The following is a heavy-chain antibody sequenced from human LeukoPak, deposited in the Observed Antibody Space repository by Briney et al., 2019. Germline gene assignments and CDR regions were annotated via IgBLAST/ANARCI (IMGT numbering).Heavy chain of an antibody. J-gene: IGHJ4*02. CDR1: GGSFSGYY. Sequence: SETLSLTCAVYGGSFSGYYWSWIRQPPGKGLEWIGEINHSGSTNYNPSLKSRVTISVDRSKNQFSLKLSSVTATDTAVYYCASMYYDFWSGYSRGLDYWGQGTLVTVSS. CDR2: INHSGST. V-gene: IGHV4-34*01. D-gene: IGHD3-3*01. CDR3: ASMYYDFWSGYSRGLDY.